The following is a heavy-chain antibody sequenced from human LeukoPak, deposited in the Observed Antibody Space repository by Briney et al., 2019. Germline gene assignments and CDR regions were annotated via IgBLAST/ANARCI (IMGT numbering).Heavy chain of an antibody. J-gene: IGHJ4*02. CDR3: ARSSGSYYLLN. CDR2: INSDGSST. D-gene: IGHD1-26*01. Sequence: PGGSLSLSCAASGFTFSSYWMHWVRQAPGKGLVWVSRINSDGSSTSYAASVKGRFTISRDNAKNTLYLQMNSLRAEDTAVYYCARSSGSYYLLNWGQGTLVTVSS. CDR1: GFTFSSYW. V-gene: IGHV3-74*01.